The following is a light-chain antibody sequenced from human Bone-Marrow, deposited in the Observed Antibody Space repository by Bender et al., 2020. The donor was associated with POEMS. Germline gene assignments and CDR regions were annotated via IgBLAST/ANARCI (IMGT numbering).Light chain of an antibody. CDR2: DVI. J-gene: IGLJ1*01. V-gene: IGLV2-8*01. CDR3: CSYSGVGF. Sequence: QSALTQPPSASGSPGQSVTISCTGTSSDVGIYNYVSWFQRHPGKAPKLLIYDVIKRPSGVSNRFSGSKSGNTASLTISGLQAEDEADYYCCSYSGVGFFGAGTKVTVL. CDR1: SSDVGIYNY.